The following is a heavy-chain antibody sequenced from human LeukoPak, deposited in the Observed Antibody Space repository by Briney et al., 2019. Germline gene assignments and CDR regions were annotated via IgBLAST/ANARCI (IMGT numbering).Heavy chain of an antibody. V-gene: IGHV1-2*02. D-gene: IGHD2-2*01. J-gene: IGHJ4*02. CDR2: INPNSGGT. CDR1: GYTFTGYY. CDR3: ASGYCSSTSCYCDY. Sequence: ASVKVSCKASGYTFTGYYMHWVRQAPGQGLEWMGWINPNSGGTNYAQKFQGRVPMTRDTSISTAYMELSRLRSDDTAVYYCASGYCSSTSCYCDYWGQGTLVTVSS.